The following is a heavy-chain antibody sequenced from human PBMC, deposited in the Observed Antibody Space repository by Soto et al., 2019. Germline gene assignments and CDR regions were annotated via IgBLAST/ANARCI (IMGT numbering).Heavy chain of an antibody. CDR3: ARLPVTEDYYYGMDV. CDR2: IWYDGSNK. D-gene: IGHD4-4*01. Sequence: GGSLRLSCAASGFTFSSYGMHWVRQAPGKGLEWVAVIWYDGSNKYYADSVKGRFTISRDNSKNTLYLQMNSLRAEDTAVYYCARLPVTEDYYYGMDVWGQGTTVTVSS. CDR1: GFTFSSYG. J-gene: IGHJ6*02. V-gene: IGHV3-33*01.